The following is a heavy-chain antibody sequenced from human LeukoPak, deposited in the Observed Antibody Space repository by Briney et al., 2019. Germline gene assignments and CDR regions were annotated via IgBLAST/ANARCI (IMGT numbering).Heavy chain of an antibody. D-gene: IGHD1-26*01. J-gene: IGHJ4*02. CDR1: GLTFSSHA. Sequence: GGSLRLSCAASGLTFSSHAMSWVRQAPGKGLEWVSSISTSGVSTNYADSVKGRFTISRDNSKSMVYLQMNSLRVEDTAVYYCAKNTSGTYLDYWGQGILVTVSS. CDR2: ISTSGVST. CDR3: AKNTSGTYLDY. V-gene: IGHV3-23*01.